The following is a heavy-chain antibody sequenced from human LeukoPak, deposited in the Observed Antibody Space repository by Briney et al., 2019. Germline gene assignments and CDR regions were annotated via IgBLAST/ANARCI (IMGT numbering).Heavy chain of an antibody. CDR1: GFTFSTYW. Sequence: GGSLRPSCAASGFTFSTYWMHWVRQAPGKGLVWVSRIDETGSNTDYADSVRGRFTISRDNAKNTLYLQMNSLRAEDTAVYYCGRNMVQGRIVWFDPWGQGTLVTVSS. CDR2: IDETGSNT. J-gene: IGHJ5*02. D-gene: IGHD3-10*01. CDR3: GRNMVQGRIVWFDP. V-gene: IGHV3-74*01.